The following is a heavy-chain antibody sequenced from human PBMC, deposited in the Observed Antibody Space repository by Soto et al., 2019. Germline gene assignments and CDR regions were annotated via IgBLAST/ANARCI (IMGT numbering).Heavy chain of an antibody. CDR2: IKSKTAGGTT. V-gene: IGHV3-15*07. CDR3: PYGANQYFDY. Sequence: GRSLRPSFVVSDLTLRNVWINWGRQAPGKGLEWVGRIKSKTAGGTTDYAAPVKGRFTISRDDSENTLFLHMNNLKTEDTAVYYCPYGANQYFDYWGEGALVTLPS. D-gene: IGHD1-26*01. J-gene: IGHJ4*02. CDR1: DLTLRNVW.